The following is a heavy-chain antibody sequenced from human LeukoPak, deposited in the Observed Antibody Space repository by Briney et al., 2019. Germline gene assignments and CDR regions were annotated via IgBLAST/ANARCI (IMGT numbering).Heavy chain of an antibody. CDR3: ARSVGYYYYMDV. J-gene: IGHJ6*03. CDR2: IYYSGST. V-gene: IGHV4-39*01. CDR1: GGSISSSSYY. Sequence: SETLSLTCTVSGGSISSSSYYWGWIRQPPGKGLEWIGSIYYSGSTYYNPSLKSRVTISVDTSKNQFSLKLSSVTAADTAVYYCARSVGYYYYMDVWGKGTTVTVSS.